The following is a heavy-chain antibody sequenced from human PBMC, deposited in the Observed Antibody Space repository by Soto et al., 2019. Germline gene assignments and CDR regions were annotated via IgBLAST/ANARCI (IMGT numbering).Heavy chain of an antibody. CDR2: IHSSGGT. J-gene: IGHJ4*02. CDR1: LGSVNTADYF. V-gene: IGHV4-39*02. CDR3: ASVVVVPPRQSGSDH. D-gene: IGHD2-15*01. Sequence: SETLSLTCTVSLGSVNTADYFWAWIRQPPGKGLEFIGSIHSSGGTFYSPSLKSRVSISIDKSKNHFSLRLTSVTAGDTAVYFCASVVVVPPRQSGSDHRGQGTLVTGSS.